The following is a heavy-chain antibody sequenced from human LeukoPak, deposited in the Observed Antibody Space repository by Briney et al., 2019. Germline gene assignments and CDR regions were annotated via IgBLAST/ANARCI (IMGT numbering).Heavy chain of an antibody. CDR2: ISHDGSDK. CDR1: GFTFSSFG. V-gene: IGHV3-30*18. J-gene: IGHJ4*02. D-gene: IGHD6-13*01. CDR3: AKDRSSSWTFDY. Sequence: GGSLRLSCAASGFTFSSFGMHWVRQAPGKGLEWVAVISHDGSDKHYADPVKGRFTISRDNSKNTLYLQMNSLRAENTAVYYCAKDRSSSWTFDYWGQGTPVTVSS.